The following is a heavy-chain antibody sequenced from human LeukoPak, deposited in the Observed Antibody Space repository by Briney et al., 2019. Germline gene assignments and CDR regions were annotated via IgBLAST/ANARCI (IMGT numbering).Heavy chain of an antibody. D-gene: IGHD6-13*01. CDR1: GFTFSGSS. J-gene: IGHJ5*02. CDR3: TTSYSGNSWYDWFGP. CDR2: IRTKANTYAT. Sequence: PGGSLRLSCAASGFTFSGSSIHWVRQASGKGLEWVGLIRTKANTYATAYAASVTGRLTISRDDSKTTSYLQMNSLKTEDTALYFCTTSYSGNSWYDWFGPWGQGTLVTVSS. V-gene: IGHV3-73*01.